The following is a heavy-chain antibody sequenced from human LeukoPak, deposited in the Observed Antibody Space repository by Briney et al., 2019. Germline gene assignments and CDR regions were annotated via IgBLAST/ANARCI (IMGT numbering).Heavy chain of an antibody. CDR3: ARDVPAAH. CDR1: GFTFSSYA. Sequence: GGSLRLSCAASGFTFSSYAMHWVRQAPGKGLEWVAVISYDGSNKYYADSVKGRFTISRDNSKNTLYLQMNSRRAEDTAVYYCARDVPAAHWGQGTLVTVSS. CDR2: ISYDGSNK. J-gene: IGHJ4*02. V-gene: IGHV3-30*04. D-gene: IGHD6-13*01.